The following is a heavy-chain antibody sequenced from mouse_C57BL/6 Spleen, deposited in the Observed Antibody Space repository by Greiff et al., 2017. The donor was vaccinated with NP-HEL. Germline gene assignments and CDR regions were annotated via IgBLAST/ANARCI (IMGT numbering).Heavy chain of an antibody. CDR1: GFTFSDYG. CDR3: ARPYYGYDWYFDV. J-gene: IGHJ1*03. Sequence: EVHLVESGGGLVKPGGSLKLSCAASGFTFSDYGMHWVRQAPEKGLEWVAYISSGSSTIYYVDTVKGRFTISRDNAKNTLFLQMTSLRSEDTAMYYCARPYYGYDWYFDVWGTGTTVTVSS. V-gene: IGHV5-17*01. D-gene: IGHD2-9*01. CDR2: ISSGSSTI.